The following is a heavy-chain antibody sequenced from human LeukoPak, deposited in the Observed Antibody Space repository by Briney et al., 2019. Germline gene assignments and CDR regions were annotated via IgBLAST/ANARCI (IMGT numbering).Heavy chain of an antibody. Sequence: ASVKVSCKASGGTFSSYAISWVRQAPGQGLEWMGGIIPIFGTANYAQKFQGRVTMTEDTSTDTAYMELSSLRSEDTAVYYCATAAQGYYFDYWGQGTLVTVSS. J-gene: IGHJ4*02. CDR1: GGTFSSYA. CDR2: IIPIFGTA. V-gene: IGHV1-69*06. CDR3: ATAAQGYYFDY.